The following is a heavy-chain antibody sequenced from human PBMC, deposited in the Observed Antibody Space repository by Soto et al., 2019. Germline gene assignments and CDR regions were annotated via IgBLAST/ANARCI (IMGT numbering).Heavy chain of an antibody. V-gene: IGHV1-18*01. CDR3: VMVDNYVTPTPQDV. Sequence: QVQLVQSGDEVKKPGASVKVSCKASGYIFVNYGIAWVRQAPGQGLEWMGWISPYTGNTHSASTVQGRLTMTTDTSTSTAYMALARLTSDATAVYYCVMVDNYVTPTPQDVWGQGTTVTVSS. CDR1: GYIFVNYG. D-gene: IGHD3-16*01. CDR2: ISPYTGNT. J-gene: IGHJ6*02.